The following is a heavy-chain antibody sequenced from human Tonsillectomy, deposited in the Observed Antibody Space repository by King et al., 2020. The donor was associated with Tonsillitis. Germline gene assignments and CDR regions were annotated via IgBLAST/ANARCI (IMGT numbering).Heavy chain of an antibody. J-gene: IGHJ3*02. CDR2: ISDSGGKT. V-gene: IGHV3-23*04. CDR1: GFTFSSCA. CDR3: AKGTYSSSWYAFNI. D-gene: IGHD6-13*01. Sequence: VQLVESGGGLVQPGGSLRLSCAASGFTFSSCAMSWVRQAPGKGLEWVSGISDSGGKTYYADSVKGRFTHSRDNSKNTLYLQMNSLRAEDTAVYYCAKGTYSSSWYAFNIWGQGTMVTVSS.